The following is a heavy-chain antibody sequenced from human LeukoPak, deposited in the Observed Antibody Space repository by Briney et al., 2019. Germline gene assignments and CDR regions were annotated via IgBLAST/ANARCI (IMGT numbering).Heavy chain of an antibody. CDR3: ARDRPYYYDSSGYYYVNDAFDI. V-gene: IGHV3-21*01. CDR1: GFTFSSYS. CDR2: ISSSSSYI. Sequence: GGSLRLSCAASGFTFSSYSMNWVRQAPGKGLEWVSSISSSSSYIYYADSVKGRFTISRDNAKNSLYLQMNSLRAEDTAVYYCARDRPYYYDSSGYYYVNDAFDIWGQGTMVTVSS. J-gene: IGHJ3*02. D-gene: IGHD3-22*01.